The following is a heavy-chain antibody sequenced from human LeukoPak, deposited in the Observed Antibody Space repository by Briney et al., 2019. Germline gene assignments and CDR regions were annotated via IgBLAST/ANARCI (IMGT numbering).Heavy chain of an antibody. CDR1: GFTFSYYS. CDR2: ISGSSNIK. J-gene: IGHJ4*02. D-gene: IGHD2-15*01. V-gene: IGHV3-48*02. CDR3: AKVTSPYCGGGTCYGFDY. Sequence: GGSLRLSCAASGFTFSYYSMSWIRQAPGKGLEWISYISGSSNIKHFADSVKGRFTISRDNAKESLYLQMDSLRDEDTAVYYCAKVTSPYCGGGTCYGFDYWGQGTLVTVSS.